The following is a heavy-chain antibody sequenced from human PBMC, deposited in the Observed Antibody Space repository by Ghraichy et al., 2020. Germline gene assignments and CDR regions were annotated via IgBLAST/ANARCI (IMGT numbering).Heavy chain of an antibody. Sequence: ASLKVSCKASGYTFTGYYMHWVRQAPGQGLEWMGWINPNSGGTNYAQKFQGRVTMTRDTSISTAYMELSRLRSDDTAVYYCARGVPQGSSWYGDYWGQGTLVTVSS. J-gene: IGHJ4*02. D-gene: IGHD6-13*01. CDR1: GYTFTGYY. CDR3: ARGVPQGSSWYGDY. CDR2: INPNSGGT. V-gene: IGHV1-2*02.